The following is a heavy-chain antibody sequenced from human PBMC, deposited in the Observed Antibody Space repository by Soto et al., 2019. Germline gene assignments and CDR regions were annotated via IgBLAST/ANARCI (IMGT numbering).Heavy chain of an antibody. D-gene: IGHD3-10*01. CDR1: GGSFSGYY. Sequence: PSETLSLTCAVYGGSFSGYYWSWIRQPPGKGLEWIGEINHSGSTNYNPSLKGRVTISVDTSKNQFSLKLSSVTAADTAVYYCARGGVGPYYYGSGSYYAFDYWGQGTLVTVSS. CDR3: ARGGVGPYYYGSGSYYAFDY. CDR2: INHSGST. J-gene: IGHJ4*02. V-gene: IGHV4-34*01.